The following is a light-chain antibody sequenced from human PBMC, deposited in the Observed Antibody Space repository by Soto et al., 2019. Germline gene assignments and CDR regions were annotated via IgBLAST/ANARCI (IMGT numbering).Light chain of an antibody. CDR2: DAS. Sequence: EIVLTQSPATLSLSPGERATLSCRASQSVSSYLAWYQQKPGQAPRLLIYDASNRATGIPARFSGSGSGTDFTLTISILEPEDFAVYYCRQRSNWPLTFGGGTKVDIK. J-gene: IGKJ4*01. CDR1: QSVSSY. CDR3: RQRSNWPLT. V-gene: IGKV3-11*01.